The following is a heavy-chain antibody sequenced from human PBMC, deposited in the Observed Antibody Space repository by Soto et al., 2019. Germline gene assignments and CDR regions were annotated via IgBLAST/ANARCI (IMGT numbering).Heavy chain of an antibody. J-gene: IGHJ4*02. CDR2: IYPGDSDT. V-gene: IGHV5-51*01. D-gene: IGHD3-22*01. CDR1: GFSFSSYW. CDR3: ARRGAYHYDSSGYSAGF. Sequence: GESLKISCKGSGFSFSSYWIGWVRQMPGKGLEWMGIIYPGDSDTRYSPSFQGQVTISVDKSVSTAYLQWSSPKASDTAMYYCARRGAYHYDSSGYSAGFWGQGTLVTVSS.